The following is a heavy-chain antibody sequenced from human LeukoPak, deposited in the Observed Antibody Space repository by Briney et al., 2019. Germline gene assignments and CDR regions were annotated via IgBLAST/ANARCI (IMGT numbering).Heavy chain of an antibody. V-gene: IGHV1-3*01. D-gene: IGHD2-21*02. CDR1: GYICTDYA. CDR2: VNAGNGHT. CDR3: ARGRWSATTASYYLDF. J-gene: IGHJ4*02. Sequence: ASVKVSCRASGYICTDYAILWVRQAPGQRLEWLGWVNAGNGHTKYSQNFQGRVTLTRDTSATTASMEMNSLRSEDTALYYCARGRWSATTASYYLDFWGLGTLVTVSS.